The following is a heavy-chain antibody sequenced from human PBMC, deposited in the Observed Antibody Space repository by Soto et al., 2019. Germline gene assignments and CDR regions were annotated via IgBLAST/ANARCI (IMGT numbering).Heavy chain of an antibody. CDR1: GFSFGDYA. D-gene: IGHD4-17*01. CDR3: AKDRYDDYWYKFES. V-gene: IGHV3-9*01. Sequence: EVQLVESGGGLGQPGRSLRLSCAASGFSFGDYAMHWVRQAPGKGLEWVSGINWNSVTTGYADSVKGRFTISRDNANNSLFLQMDSLRAEDTAFYYCAKDRYDDYWYKFESWGQGVLVIVSS. CDR2: INWNSVTT. J-gene: IGHJ4*02.